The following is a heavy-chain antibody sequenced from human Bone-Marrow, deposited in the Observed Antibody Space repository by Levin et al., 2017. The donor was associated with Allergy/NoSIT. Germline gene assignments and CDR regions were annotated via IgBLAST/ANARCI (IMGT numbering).Heavy chain of an antibody. CDR1: GFTFSGSA. Sequence: GESLKISCAASGFTFSGSAIHWVRQATGKGLEWVGRIRSKANSYATLYAASVEGRFTISRDDSKNTAYLQMDSLKTEDTAVYYCTRRVETAMFFYYGLDVWGQGTTVTVCS. J-gene: IGHJ6*02. D-gene: IGHD5-18*01. CDR2: IRSKANSYAT. V-gene: IGHV3-73*01. CDR3: TRRVETAMFFYYGLDV.